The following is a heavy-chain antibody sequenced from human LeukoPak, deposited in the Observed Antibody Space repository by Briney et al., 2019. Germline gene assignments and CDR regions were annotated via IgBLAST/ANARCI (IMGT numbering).Heavy chain of an antibody. D-gene: IGHD1-26*01. CDR1: GFTSSDHY. CDR2: TRNKANSYTT. Sequence: PGGSLRLSCAASGFTSSDHYMDWVRQAPGKGLEWVGRTRNKANSYTTECAASVKGRFTISRDDSKNSLYLQMNSLKTEDTAVYYCARVRWELLIDYWGQGTLVTVSS. J-gene: IGHJ4*02. V-gene: IGHV3-72*01. CDR3: ARVRWELLIDY.